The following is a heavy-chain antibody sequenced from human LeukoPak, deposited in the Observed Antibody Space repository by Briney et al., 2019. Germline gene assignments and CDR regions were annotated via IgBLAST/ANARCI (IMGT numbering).Heavy chain of an antibody. D-gene: IGHD3-22*01. CDR3: ARDGDDTSGYFTPFDY. Sequence: GGSLRLSCAVSGFTVSSNHMSWVRQAPGKGLEWVAVIYTGGGTYYADSVKGRFTISRDNSKNTLYLQMNSLGVEDTAVYYCARDGDDTSGYFTPFDYWGQGTLVTVSS. CDR2: IYTGGGT. CDR1: GFTVSSNH. V-gene: IGHV3-53*01. J-gene: IGHJ4*02.